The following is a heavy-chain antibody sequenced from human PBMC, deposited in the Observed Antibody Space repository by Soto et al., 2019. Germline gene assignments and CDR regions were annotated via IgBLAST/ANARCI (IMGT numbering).Heavy chain of an antibody. J-gene: IGHJ4*02. CDR2: IWYDGSNK. CDR1: GFTFSSYG. CDR3: ARDTGWGGACPPCGY. V-gene: IGHV3-33*01. Sequence: QVQLVESGGGVVQPGRSLRLSCAASGFTFSSYGMHWVRQAPGKGLEWVAVIWYDGSNKYYADSVKGRFTISRDNSKNTLDLPRNSPRSEETAAFSGARDTGWGGACPPCGYLGQGTLVTVSS. D-gene: IGHD2-21*02.